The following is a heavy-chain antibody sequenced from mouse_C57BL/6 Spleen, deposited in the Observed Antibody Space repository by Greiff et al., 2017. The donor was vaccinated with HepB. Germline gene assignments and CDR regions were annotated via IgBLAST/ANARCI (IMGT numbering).Heavy chain of an antibody. Sequence: VQLKESGGDLVKPGGSLKLSCAASGFTFSSYGMSWVRQTPDKRLEWVATISSGGSYTYYPDSVKGRFTISRDNAKNTLYLQMSSLKSEDTAMYFFARHPGNHAIGLRGQGTSVTVSS. D-gene: IGHD2-1*01. CDR1: GFTFSSYG. CDR2: ISSGGSYT. CDR3: ARHPGNHAIGL. V-gene: IGHV5-6*01. J-gene: IGHJ4*01.